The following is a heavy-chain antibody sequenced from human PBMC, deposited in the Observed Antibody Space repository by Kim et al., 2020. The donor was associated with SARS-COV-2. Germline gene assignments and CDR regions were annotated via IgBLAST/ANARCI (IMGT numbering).Heavy chain of an antibody. V-gene: IGHV3-23*01. Sequence: GGSLRLSCAASGFTFSSYAMSWVRQAPGKGLEWVSAISGSGGSTYYADSVKGRFTISRDNSKNTLYLQMNSLRAEDTAVYYCAKDKKYCSGGSCFLGDYWGQGTLVTVSS. J-gene: IGHJ4*02. CDR2: ISGSGGST. CDR1: GFTFSSYA. D-gene: IGHD2-15*01. CDR3: AKDKKYCSGGSCFLGDY.